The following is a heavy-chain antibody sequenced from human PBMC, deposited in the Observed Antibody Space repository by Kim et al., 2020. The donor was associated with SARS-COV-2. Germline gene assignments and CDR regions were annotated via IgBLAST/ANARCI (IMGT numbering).Heavy chain of an antibody. Sequence: SETLSLTCAVSGGSISSSNWWSWVRQPPGKGLEWIGEIYHSGSTNYNPTLKSRVTISVDKSKNQFSLKLSSVTAADTAVYYCASRSSSWYSGYFDYWGQGTLVTVSS. CDR2: IYHSGST. CDR3: ASRSSSWYSGYFDY. D-gene: IGHD6-13*01. V-gene: IGHV4-4*02. J-gene: IGHJ4*02. CDR1: GGSISSSNW.